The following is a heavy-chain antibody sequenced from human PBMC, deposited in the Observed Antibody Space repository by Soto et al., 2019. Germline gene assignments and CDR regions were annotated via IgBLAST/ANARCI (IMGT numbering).Heavy chain of an antibody. Sequence: NPSETLSLTCTVSGGSFKSGSYSWSWIRQPPGKGLEWIGYVYHTGRTSYNPSLKSRVSISMDTSKNQFSLSLDSVTAADTAVYFCARDFAYFDSWGQGTLVTVS. CDR2: VYHTGRT. CDR3: ARDFAYFDS. J-gene: IGHJ4*02. V-gene: IGHV4-61*01. CDR1: GGSFKSGSYS. D-gene: IGHD3-3*01.